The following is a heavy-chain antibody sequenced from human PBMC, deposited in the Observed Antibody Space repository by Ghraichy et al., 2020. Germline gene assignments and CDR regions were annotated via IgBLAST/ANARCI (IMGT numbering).Heavy chain of an antibody. CDR2: IIPIFGTA. D-gene: IGHD4-23*01. V-gene: IGHV1-69*13. Sequence: SVKVSCKASGGTFSSYAISWVRQAPGQGLEWMGGIIPIFGTANYAQKFQGRVTITADESTSTAYMELSSLRSEDTAVYYCALYTTTVVTWNYHPIFDYWGQGTLVTVSS. CDR3: ALYTTTVVTWNYHPIFDY. J-gene: IGHJ4*02. CDR1: GGTFSSYA.